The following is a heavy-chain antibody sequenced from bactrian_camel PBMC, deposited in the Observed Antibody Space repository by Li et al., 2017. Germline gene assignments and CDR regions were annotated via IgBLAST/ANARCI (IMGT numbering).Heavy chain of an antibody. D-gene: IGHD2*01. Sequence: QVQLVESGGESVQAGGSLRLTCETSGLPSHTLWMGWFRQAPGIEREGVAAIDTDGGSTTYADSVQGRFSVSQDNAKSTVSLQMNNLKPEDTALYYCAAVSGLRQYYRKTDACRWSQGTQVTVS. CDR2: IDTDGGST. J-gene: IGHJ4*01. V-gene: IGHV3S1*01. CDR1: GLPSHTLW. CDR3: AAVSGLRQYYRKTDACR.